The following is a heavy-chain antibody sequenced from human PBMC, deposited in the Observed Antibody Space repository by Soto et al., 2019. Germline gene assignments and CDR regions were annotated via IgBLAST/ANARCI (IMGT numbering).Heavy chain of an antibody. CDR3: AREGGLGGYYYYYMDV. CDR2: INAGNGNT. V-gene: IGHV1-3*01. Sequence: ASVKVSCKASGYTFTSYAMHWVRQAPGQRLEWMGWINAGNGNTKYSQKFQGRVTITRDTSASTAYMELSSLRSEDTAVYYCAREGGLGGYYYYYMDVWGKGTTVTVSS. J-gene: IGHJ6*03. CDR1: GYTFTSYA. D-gene: IGHD2-15*01.